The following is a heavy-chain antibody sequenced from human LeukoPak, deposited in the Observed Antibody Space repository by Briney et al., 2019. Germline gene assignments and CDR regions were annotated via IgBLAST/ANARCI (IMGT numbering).Heavy chain of an antibody. CDR1: GFTFSSYG. CDR3: ARAVWDSSGHLFDY. V-gene: IGHV3-30*02. CDR2: IRYDGSNK. J-gene: IGHJ4*02. D-gene: IGHD3-22*01. Sequence: PGGSLRLSCAASGFTFSSYGVHWVRQAPGKGLEWVAFIRYDGSNKYYADSVKGRFTISRDNSKNTLYLQMNSLRAEDTAVYYCARAVWDSSGHLFDYWGQGTLVTVSS.